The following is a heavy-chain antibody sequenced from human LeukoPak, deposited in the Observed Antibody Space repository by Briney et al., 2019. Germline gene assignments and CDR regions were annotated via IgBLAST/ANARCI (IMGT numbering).Heavy chain of an antibody. J-gene: IGHJ3*02. CDR2: IYPGDSDT. CDR3: ARHGPYCSGGSCYAFDAFDI. V-gene: IGHV5-51*01. CDR1: GYSFTSYW. Sequence: GASLQISCKGSGYSFTSYWIGWVRQTPGKGLEWMGIIYPGDSDTRYSPSFQGQVTISADKSISTAYLQWSSLKASDTAMYYCARHGPYCSGGSCYAFDAFDIWGQGTMVTVSS. D-gene: IGHD2-15*01.